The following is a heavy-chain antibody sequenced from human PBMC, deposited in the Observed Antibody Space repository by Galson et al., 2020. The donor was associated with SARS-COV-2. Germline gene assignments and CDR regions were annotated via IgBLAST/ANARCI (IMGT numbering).Heavy chain of an antibody. CDR2: ISYDGSNK. CDR1: GFTFSSYA. CDR3: ARAGSSGWYGRWFDP. V-gene: IGHV3-30*04. D-gene: IGHD6-19*01. Sequence: GESLKISCAASGFTFSSYAMHWVRQAPGKGLEWVAVISYDGSNKYYADSVKGRFTISRDNSKNTLYLQMNSLRAEDTAVYYCARAGSSGWYGRWFDPWGQGTLVTVSS. J-gene: IGHJ5*02.